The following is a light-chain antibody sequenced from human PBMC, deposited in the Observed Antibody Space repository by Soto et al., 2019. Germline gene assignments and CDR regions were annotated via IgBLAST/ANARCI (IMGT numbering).Light chain of an antibody. CDR1: RDISNS. J-gene: IGKJ1*01. Sequence: DIQMTQSPSSVSASVGDRLTITCRASRDISNSLAWYQQTPGKAPKLLLRGAFSLHRGVPSRFSGGGAGTEFILTISSLQPENFGTSYCQQTSAFPRTFGQGTKVDVK. CDR2: GAF. CDR3: QQTSAFPRT. V-gene: IGKV1-12*01.